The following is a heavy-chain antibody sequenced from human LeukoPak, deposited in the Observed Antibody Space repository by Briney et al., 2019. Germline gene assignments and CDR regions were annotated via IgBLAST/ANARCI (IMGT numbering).Heavy chain of an antibody. V-gene: IGHV4-30-4*01. CDR3: ARGGIQFRGGVFDY. CDR1: GGSISSGDYY. CDR2: IYYSEST. Sequence: SETLSLTCTVSGGSISSGDYYWSWIRQPPGTGLEWIGYIYYSESTFYNPSLKSRVTISADTSKDQFSLRLSSVTAADTAVYYCARGGIQFRGGVFDYWGQGTLVTVSS. J-gene: IGHJ4*02. D-gene: IGHD5-18*01.